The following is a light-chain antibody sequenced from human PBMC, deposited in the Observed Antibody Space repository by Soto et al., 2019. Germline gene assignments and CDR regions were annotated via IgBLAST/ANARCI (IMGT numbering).Light chain of an antibody. V-gene: IGKV3-15*01. CDR1: PSVSTH. Sequence: EIVMTQSPATLSVSPGERATLSCRASPSVSTHLAWYQQKPGQAPRLLIYGTSTRATGVPARFSGSGSGTEFTLTISSLQSEDFAVYHCQQYYSSPRTFGHGTRVEIK. J-gene: IGKJ1*01. CDR2: GTS. CDR3: QQYYSSPRT.